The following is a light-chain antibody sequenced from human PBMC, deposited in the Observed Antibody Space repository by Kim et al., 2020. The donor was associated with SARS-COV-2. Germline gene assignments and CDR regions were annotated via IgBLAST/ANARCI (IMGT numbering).Light chain of an antibody. V-gene: IGLV2-14*01. Sequence: QSALTQPASVSGSPGQSITISCTGTSGDVGAYNYVYWYQQYPGKAPKMMIYDVAKRPSGVSYRFSGSKSGNTASLTISGLQAEDEADYYCSSYTSRNTVLFGGGTQLTVL. CDR3: SSYTSRNTVL. CDR2: DVA. J-gene: IGLJ2*01. CDR1: SGDVGAYNY.